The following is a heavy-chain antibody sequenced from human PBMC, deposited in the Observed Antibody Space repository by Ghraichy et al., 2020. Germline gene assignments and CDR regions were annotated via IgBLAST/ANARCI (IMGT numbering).Heavy chain of an antibody. CDR1: GFTFSSYA. Sequence: GESLNISCAASGFTFSSYAMSWVRQAPGKGLEWVSAISGSGGSTYYADSVKGRFTISRDNSKNTLYLQMNSLRAEDTAVYYCAKDSGRYGSGTQSDYWGQGTLVTVSS. CDR2: ISGSGGST. D-gene: IGHD3-10*01. V-gene: IGHV3-23*01. CDR3: AKDSGRYGSGTQSDY. J-gene: IGHJ4*02.